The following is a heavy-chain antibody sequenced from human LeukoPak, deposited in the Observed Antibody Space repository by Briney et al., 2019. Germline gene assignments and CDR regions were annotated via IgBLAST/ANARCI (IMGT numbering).Heavy chain of an antibody. CDR1: GFTFDNYR. D-gene: IGHD1-26*01. Sequence: GGSLRLSCAASGFTFDNYRMSWVRQAPGKGLEWVSTVNADGGNTYYADSVKGRFTISRDNSKSTLILQMHSLRVEDTALYYCTKRVKYGGTWDHFADWGQGTLVTVSS. CDR3: TKRVKYGGTWDHFAD. CDR2: VNADGGNT. J-gene: IGHJ4*02. V-gene: IGHV3-23*01.